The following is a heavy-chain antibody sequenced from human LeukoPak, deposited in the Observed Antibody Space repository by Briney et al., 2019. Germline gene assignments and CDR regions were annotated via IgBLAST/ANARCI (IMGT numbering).Heavy chain of an antibody. Sequence: SETLSLTCTVSGGSISSGSYYWSWIRQPAGKGLEWIGRIYTSGSTNYNPSLKSRVTISLDRSKNQFSLKLSSVTAADTAVYYCATMLGYCSGGSCFSYGMDVWGQGTTVTVSS. V-gene: IGHV4-61*02. D-gene: IGHD2-15*01. CDR1: GGSISSGSYY. CDR3: ATMLGYCSGGSCFSYGMDV. CDR2: IYTSGST. J-gene: IGHJ6*02.